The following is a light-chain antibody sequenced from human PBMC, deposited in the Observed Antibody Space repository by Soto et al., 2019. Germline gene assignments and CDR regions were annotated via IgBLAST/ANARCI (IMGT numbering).Light chain of an antibody. CDR3: QQRSNWPLT. Sequence: EKVMKQAPATLSVYPGERATLSCRASQSVSSNLAWYQQKPGQAPRLLIYDASNRATGIPARFSGSGSGTDFTLTISSLEPEDFAVYYCQQRSNWPLTFGGGTKVDIK. V-gene: IGKV3-11*01. CDR1: QSVSSN. J-gene: IGKJ4*01. CDR2: DAS.